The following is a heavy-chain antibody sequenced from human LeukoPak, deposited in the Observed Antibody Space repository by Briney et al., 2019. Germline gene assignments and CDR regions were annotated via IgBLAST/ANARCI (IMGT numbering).Heavy chain of an antibody. CDR2: VYYSGTT. V-gene: IGHV4-39*07. CDR3: ARETYGSLQFDP. D-gene: IGHD3-10*01. J-gene: IGHJ5*02. Sequence: SETLSLTCTASGGSISSRSYYWGWIRQPPGKGLEWIGSVYYSGTTHYNPSLKSRVTISADTSKNQFSLKLSSVTAADTAVYYCARETYGSLQFDPWGQGILVTVSS. CDR1: GGSISSRSYY.